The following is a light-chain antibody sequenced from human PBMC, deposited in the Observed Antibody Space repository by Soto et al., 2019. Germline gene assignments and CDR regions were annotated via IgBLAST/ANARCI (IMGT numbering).Light chain of an antibody. CDR2: GAS. CDR3: QQYYSYPLYT. J-gene: IGKJ2*01. V-gene: IGKV1-8*01. Sequence: AIRMTQSPSSLSASTGDRVTITCRASQDISNYLAWYQQKPGKAPNLLTYGASTSQSGVPSRFSGSGSGTDFTLTISSLQSEDFATYYCQQYYSYPLYTFGQGTKVDIK. CDR1: QDISNY.